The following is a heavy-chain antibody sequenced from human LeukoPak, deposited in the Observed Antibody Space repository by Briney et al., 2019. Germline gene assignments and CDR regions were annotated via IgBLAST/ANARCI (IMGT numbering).Heavy chain of an antibody. CDR3: GKGGIAAPFDY. CDR1: GFTFSSYA. J-gene: IGHJ4*02. V-gene: IGHV3-23*01. Sequence: GGSLRLSCAASGFTFSSYAMGWVHQAPGKGLEWVSAINGGGGRTYYADSVKGRFTISRDNSKNTLYLQMNSLRAEDTAVYYCGKGGIAAPFDYWGQGTLVTVSS. D-gene: IGHD6-13*01. CDR2: INGGGGRT.